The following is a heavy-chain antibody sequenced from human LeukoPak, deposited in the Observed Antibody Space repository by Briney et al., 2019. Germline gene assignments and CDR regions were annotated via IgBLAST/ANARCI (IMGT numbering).Heavy chain of an antibody. CDR2: SYHSGST. CDR3: AVLGNYALDY. D-gene: IGHD3-16*01. J-gene: IGHJ4*02. CDR1: GDSVSSYY. V-gene: IGHV4-59*02. Sequence: SETLSLTCTVSGDSVSSYYWSWLRQPPATGLEWIVYSYHSGSTNYNPSLKSRVTTSVDTSRNQFSLNLTSVTAADTAVYYCAVLGNYALDYWGQGTLVTVSS.